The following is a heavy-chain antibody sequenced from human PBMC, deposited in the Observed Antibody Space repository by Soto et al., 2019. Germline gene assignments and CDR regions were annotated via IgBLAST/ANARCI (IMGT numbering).Heavy chain of an antibody. CDR1: GYTFTGYY. D-gene: IGHD2-15*01. V-gene: IGHV1-2*02. J-gene: IGHJ4*02. Sequence: ASVKVSCKASGYTFTGYYMHWVRQAPGQGLEWMGWINPNSGGTNYAQKFQGRVTMTRDTSISTAYMELSRLRSDDTAVYYCAVLQGVYCSGGSCYPSDYWGQGTLVTVSS. CDR3: AVLQGVYCSGGSCYPSDY. CDR2: INPNSGGT.